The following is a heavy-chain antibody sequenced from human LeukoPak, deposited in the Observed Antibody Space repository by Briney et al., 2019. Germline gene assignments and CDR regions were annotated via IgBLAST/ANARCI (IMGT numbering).Heavy chain of an antibody. D-gene: IGHD3-22*01. CDR1: GGSISSSSYY. Sequence: SETLSLTCTVSGGSISSSSYYWGWIRQPPGKGLEWIGSIYYSGSTYYNPSLKSRVTISVDTSKNQFSLKLSSVTAADTAVYYCARGGRSAVIVVVPYNWFDPWGQGTLVTVSS. V-gene: IGHV4-39*07. CDR2: IYYSGST. CDR3: ARGGRSAVIVVVPYNWFDP. J-gene: IGHJ5*02.